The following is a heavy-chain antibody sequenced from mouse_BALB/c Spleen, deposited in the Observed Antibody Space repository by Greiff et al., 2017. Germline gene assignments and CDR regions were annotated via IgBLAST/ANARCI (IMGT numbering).Heavy chain of an antibody. CDR1: GFAFSSYD. D-gene: IGHD1-1*01. CDR3: ARQWYYGYAMDY. J-gene: IGHJ4*01. Sequence: EVQVVESGGGLVKPGGSLKLSCAASGFAFSSYDMSWVRQTPEKRLEWVAYISSGGGSTYYPDTVKGRFTISRDNAKNTLYLQMSSLKSEDTAMYYCARQWYYGYAMDYWGQGTSVTVSS. CDR2: ISSGGGST. V-gene: IGHV5-12-1*01.